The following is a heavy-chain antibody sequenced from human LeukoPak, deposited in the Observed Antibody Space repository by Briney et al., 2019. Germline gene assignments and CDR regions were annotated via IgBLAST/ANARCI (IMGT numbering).Heavy chain of an antibody. CDR2: IRYDGGNK. J-gene: IGHJ4*02. CDR1: GFTFSSYG. CDR3: AKDRGGIDY. D-gene: IGHD3-16*01. V-gene: IGHV3-30*02. Sequence: PGGSLRLSCAASGFTFSSYGMHWVRQAPGKGLEWVAFIRYDGGNKYYADSVKGRFTISRDNSKNTLYLQMNSLRAEDTAVYYCAKDRGGIDYWGQGTLVTVSS.